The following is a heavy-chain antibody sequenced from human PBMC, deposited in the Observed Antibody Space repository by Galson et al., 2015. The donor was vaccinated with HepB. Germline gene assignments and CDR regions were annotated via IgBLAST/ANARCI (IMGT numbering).Heavy chain of an antibody. CDR1: GFTFSDYY. Sequence: SLRLSCAASGFTFSDYYMSWIRQAPGKGLEWVSYISSSGSTIYYADSVKGRFTISRDNAKNSLYLQMNSLRAEDTAVYYCAKTYCSGGRCLHDGFNIWGQGTMVTVSS. CDR3: AKTYCSGGRCLHDGFNI. CDR2: ISSSGSTI. D-gene: IGHD2-15*01. J-gene: IGHJ3*02. V-gene: IGHV3-11*01.